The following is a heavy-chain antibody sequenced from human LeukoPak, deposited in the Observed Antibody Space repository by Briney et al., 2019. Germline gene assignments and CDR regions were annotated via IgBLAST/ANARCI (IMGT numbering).Heavy chain of an antibody. CDR2: IRSKANSYAT. V-gene: IGHV3-73*01. Sequence: PGGSLRLSCAASGFTFSGSAMHWVRQASGKGLEWVGRIRSKANSYATAYAASVKGKFTISRDDSKNAAYLQMNSLKTEDTAVYYCTRHLVSMVRGVQDYWGQGTLVTVSS. CDR3: TRHLVSMVRGVQDY. D-gene: IGHD3-10*01. J-gene: IGHJ4*02. CDR1: GFTFSGSA.